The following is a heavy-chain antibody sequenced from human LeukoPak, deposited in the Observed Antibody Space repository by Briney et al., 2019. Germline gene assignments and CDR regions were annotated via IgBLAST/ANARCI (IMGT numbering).Heavy chain of an antibody. V-gene: IGHV3-53*01. D-gene: IGHD1-14*01. Sequence: GGSLRLSCAASGFTVITNDMTWVRQAPGKGLEWVSVLYSDGNTKYADSVQSRFTISRDNSKNTLYLEMNSLSPDDTAVYYCARGVEPLAANTLAYWGQGTLVTVSS. CDR3: ARGVEPLAANTLAY. CDR2: LYSDGNT. CDR1: GFTVITND. J-gene: IGHJ4*02.